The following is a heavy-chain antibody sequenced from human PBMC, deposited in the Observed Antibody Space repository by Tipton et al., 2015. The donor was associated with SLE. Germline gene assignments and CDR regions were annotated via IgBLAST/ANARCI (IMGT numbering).Heavy chain of an antibody. Sequence: GSLRLSCAASGFTFSSYGMNWVRQAPGKGLEWVSGISGSGGVTYYADSVKGRFTISRDNSKNTLYLQMNSLRAEDTAVYYCATLPRLGYCSGGSCYALDYWGQGTLVTVSS. D-gene: IGHD2-15*01. CDR3: ATLPRLGYCSGGSCYALDY. CDR1: GFTFSSYG. CDR2: ISGSGGVT. V-gene: IGHV3-23*01. J-gene: IGHJ4*02.